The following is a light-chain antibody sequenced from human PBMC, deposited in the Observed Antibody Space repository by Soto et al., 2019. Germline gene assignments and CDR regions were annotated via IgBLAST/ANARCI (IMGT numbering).Light chain of an antibody. V-gene: IGKV1D-12*01. CDR1: QAISTW. Sequence: DVQMTQSPSSVSASVGDRVTITCRASQAISTWLAWYQQKPGKAPKLLIYAASNLQTGGPSRFSGSGSGTDFTLTISSLQPEDFATYYCQQANSFPRTFGQGTKVEIK. CDR2: AAS. CDR3: QQANSFPRT. J-gene: IGKJ1*01.